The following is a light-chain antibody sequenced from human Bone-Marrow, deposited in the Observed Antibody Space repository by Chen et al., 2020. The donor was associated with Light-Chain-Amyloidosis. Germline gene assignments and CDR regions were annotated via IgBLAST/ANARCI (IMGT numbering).Light chain of an antibody. V-gene: IGLV3-19*01. CDR2: DRK. Sequence: SSELTQGPAVSVALGQIVRITCQGDSLRSYSASWFQQKAGQAPVLVIYDRKYRPSGIPDRFSGSTSGNTASLTITGAQAEDEADYYCYSRDISGDHVFGTGTKVTVL. CDR3: YSRDISGDHV. CDR1: SLRSYS. J-gene: IGLJ1*01.